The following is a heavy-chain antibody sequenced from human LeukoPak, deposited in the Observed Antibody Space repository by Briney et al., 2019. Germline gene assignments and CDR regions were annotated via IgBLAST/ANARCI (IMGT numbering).Heavy chain of an antibody. CDR3: TTSGIWSRSGWSFDY. CDR2: ISYDGSNK. V-gene: IGHV3-30*03. J-gene: IGHJ4*02. Sequence: GSLRLSCAASGFTFSSYGMHWVRQAPGKGLEWVAVISYDGSNKYYADSVKGRFTISRDNSKNTLYLQMNSLRAEDTAVYYCTTSGIWSRSGWSFDYWGQGTLVTVSS. D-gene: IGHD6-19*01. CDR1: GFTFSSYG.